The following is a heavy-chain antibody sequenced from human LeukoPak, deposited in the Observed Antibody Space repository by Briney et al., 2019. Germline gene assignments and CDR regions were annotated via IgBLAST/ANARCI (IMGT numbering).Heavy chain of an antibody. Sequence: PSETLSLTCTASGGSISSSSYYWGWIRQPPGKGLAWIGSIYYSGSTYYNPSLKSRVTISVDTSKNQFSLKLSSVTATDTAVYYCARHSGPYSSSWFDYWGQGTLVTVSS. CDR1: GGSISSSSYY. V-gene: IGHV4-39*01. CDR2: IYYSGST. D-gene: IGHD6-13*01. CDR3: ARHSGPYSSSWFDY. J-gene: IGHJ5*01.